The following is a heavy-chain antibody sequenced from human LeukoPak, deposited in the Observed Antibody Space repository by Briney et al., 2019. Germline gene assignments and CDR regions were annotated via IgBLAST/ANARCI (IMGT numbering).Heavy chain of an antibody. J-gene: IGHJ4*02. CDR2: ISSGSDYI. Sequence: PGGSLRFSCAASGFTFNSNSMNWVRQAPGKGLEWVSSISSGSDYIYYADSVKGRLTISRDNAKNSLYLQMSSLRAEDTAVYYCAGDGGSTVSCHYYWGQGTLVTVSS. CDR1: GFTFNSNS. D-gene: IGHD2-15*01. CDR3: AGDGGSTVSCHYY. V-gene: IGHV3-21*01.